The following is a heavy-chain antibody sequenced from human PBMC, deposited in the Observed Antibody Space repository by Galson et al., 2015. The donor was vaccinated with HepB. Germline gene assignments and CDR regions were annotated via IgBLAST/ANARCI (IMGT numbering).Heavy chain of an antibody. J-gene: IGHJ3*02. V-gene: IGHV4-30-2*01. CDR1: GGSISSGGYS. D-gene: IGHD4-17*01. Sequence: QVQLQESGPGLVKPSETLSLTCTVSGGSISSGGYSWSWIRQQPGKGLEWIGYIYHSGSTYYNPSLKSRVTISVDRSKNQFSLKLSSVTAADTAVYYCARAEGYGDSAFDIWGQGTMVTVSS. CDR2: IYHSGST. CDR3: ARAEGYGDSAFDI.